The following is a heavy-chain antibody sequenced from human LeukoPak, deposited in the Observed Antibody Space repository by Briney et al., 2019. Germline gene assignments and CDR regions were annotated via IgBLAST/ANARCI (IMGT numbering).Heavy chain of an antibody. D-gene: IGHD5-12*01. Sequence: SETLSLTCTVSGGSISSYYWSWIRQPPGKGLEWIGYIYYSGSTYYNPSLKSRVTMSVDTSKNQFSLKLSSVTAVDTAVYYCARTRYSGYDTAIDYWGQGTLVTVSS. J-gene: IGHJ4*02. CDR1: GGSISSYY. CDR3: ARTRYSGYDTAIDY. V-gene: IGHV4-59*12. CDR2: IYYSGST.